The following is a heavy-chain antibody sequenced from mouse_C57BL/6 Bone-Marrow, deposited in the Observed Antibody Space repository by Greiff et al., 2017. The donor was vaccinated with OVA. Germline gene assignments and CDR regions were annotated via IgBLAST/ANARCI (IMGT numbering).Heavy chain of an antibody. D-gene: IGHD1-1*01. CDR1: GYTFTDYN. V-gene: IGHV1-18*01. CDR2: INPNNGGT. Sequence: VQLKQPGAELVKPGASVKIPCKASGYTFTDYNMDWVKQSHGKSLEWIGDINPNNGGTIYNQKFKGKATLTVDKSSSTAYMELRSLTSEDTAVYYCARSDYYGSSYDAMDYWGQGTSVTVSS. J-gene: IGHJ4*01. CDR3: ARSDYYGSSYDAMDY.